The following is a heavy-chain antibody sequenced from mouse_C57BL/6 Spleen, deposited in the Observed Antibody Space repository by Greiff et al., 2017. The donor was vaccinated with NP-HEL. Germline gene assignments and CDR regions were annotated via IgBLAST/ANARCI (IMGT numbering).Heavy chain of an antibody. CDR1: GYSITSGYY. V-gene: IGHV3-6*01. CDR3: ARERGNSYAMDY. D-gene: IGHD2-1*01. CDR2: ISYDGSN. Sequence: EVKLLESGPGLVKPSQSLSLTCSVTGYSITSGYYWNWIRQFPGNKLEWMGYISYDGSNNYNPSLKNRISITRDTSKNQFFLKLNSVTTEDTATYYCARERGNSYAMDYWGQGTSVTVSS. J-gene: IGHJ4*01.